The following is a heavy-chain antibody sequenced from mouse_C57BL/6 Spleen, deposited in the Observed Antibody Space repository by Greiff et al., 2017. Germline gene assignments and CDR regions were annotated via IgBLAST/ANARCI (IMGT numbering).Heavy chain of an antibody. V-gene: IGHV1-64*01. D-gene: IGHD2-3*01. CDR2: IHPNSGST. CDR1: GYTFTSYW. J-gene: IGHJ3*01. CDR3: ARDDGCQGFAY. Sequence: QVQLQQPGAELVKPGASVKLSCKASGYTFTSYWMHWVKQRPGQGLEWIGMIHPNSGSTNYNEKFKSKATLTVDKSSSTAYMQLSSLTSEDSAVYYCARDDGCQGFAYWGQGTLVTVSA.